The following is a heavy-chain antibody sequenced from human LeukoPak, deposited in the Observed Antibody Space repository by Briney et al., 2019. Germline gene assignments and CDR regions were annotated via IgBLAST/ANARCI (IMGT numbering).Heavy chain of an antibody. D-gene: IGHD3-22*01. J-gene: IGHJ3*02. V-gene: IGHV3-11*03. CDR1: GFTFSDYY. CDR3: ARPRSPPTTYYSDSTAYVDALDI. CDR2: ISSSTYT. Sequence: GGSLRLSCAASGFTFSDYYMSWIRQAPGKGLEWVSYISSSTYTNYADSVKGRFTISRDNAKNSLFLQMNSLRAEDTAVYYCARPRSPPTTYYSDSTAYVDALDIWGQGTMVTVSS.